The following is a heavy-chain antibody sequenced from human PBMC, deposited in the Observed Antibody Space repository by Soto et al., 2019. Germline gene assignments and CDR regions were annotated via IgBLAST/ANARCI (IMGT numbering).Heavy chain of an antibody. J-gene: IGHJ6*02. D-gene: IGHD3-3*01. V-gene: IGHV4-4*02. CDR2: IYHSGST. Sequence: SETLSLTCAVSGGSISSSNWWSWVRQPPGKGLEWIGEIYHSGSTNYNPSLKSRVTISVDKSKNQFSLKLSSVTAADTAVYYCARSWSGYYAFCYYYGMDVWGQGTTVTVSS. CDR1: GGSISSSNW. CDR3: ARSWSGYYAFCYYYGMDV.